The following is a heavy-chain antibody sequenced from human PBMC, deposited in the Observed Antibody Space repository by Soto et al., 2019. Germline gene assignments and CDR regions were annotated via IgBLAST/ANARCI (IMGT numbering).Heavy chain of an antibody. CDR3: ARVDYYDSSGYYGY. Sequence: QVQLVQSGAEVKKPGASVKVSCKASGYTFTIYGISWVRQAPGQGLEWMGWISGYNGNTEYAQNGQDIVTLTTDASTSSVYMELRSLRSDDTAVYYCARVDYYDSSGYYGYWGQGTMITVSS. V-gene: IGHV1-18*04. J-gene: IGHJ4*02. CDR2: ISGYNGNT. CDR1: GYTFTIYG. D-gene: IGHD3-22*01.